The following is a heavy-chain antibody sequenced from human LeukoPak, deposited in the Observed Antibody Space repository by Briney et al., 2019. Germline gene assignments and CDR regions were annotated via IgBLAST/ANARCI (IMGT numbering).Heavy chain of an antibody. J-gene: IGHJ4*02. CDR3: ARGRRTRAQLWSYLES. CDR1: GYKFSAYS. Sequence: ASVKVSCKTSGYKFSAYSITWVRQAPGQGLERMGWITINNGNTNQKFQDRAIMSVDASTTTAYMDLRSLRSDDTAVYFCARGRRTRAQLWSYLESWGQGTLLTVAS. D-gene: IGHD1-1*01. CDR2: ITINNGNT. V-gene: IGHV1-18*01.